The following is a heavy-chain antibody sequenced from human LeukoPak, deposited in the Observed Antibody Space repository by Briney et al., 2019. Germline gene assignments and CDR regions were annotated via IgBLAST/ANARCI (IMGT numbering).Heavy chain of an antibody. Sequence: GGSLRLSCAASGFTFSSYAMSWVRKAPGKGLEWVSYISGSSSIIYNADSVKGRFTISRDNAKSSLYLQMNSLRDEDTAVYYCTRVDGGFDIWGQGTMVTVSS. CDR2: ISGSSSII. J-gene: IGHJ3*02. V-gene: IGHV3-48*02. CDR1: GFTFSSYA. CDR3: TRVDGGFDI.